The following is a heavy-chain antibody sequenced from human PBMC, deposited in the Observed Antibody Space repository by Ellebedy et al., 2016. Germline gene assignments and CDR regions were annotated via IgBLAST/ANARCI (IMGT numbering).Heavy chain of an antibody. Sequence: GGSLRLXXEASGFTFSSYAMSWVRQAPGKGLEWVSATSGSGGSTYYADSVKGRFTISRDNSKNTLYLQMNSLRAEDTAVYYCAREARGFIYYYYYMDVWGKGTTVTVSS. D-gene: IGHD3-10*01. CDR2: TSGSGGST. V-gene: IGHV3-23*01. CDR3: AREARGFIYYYYYMDV. CDR1: GFTFSSYA. J-gene: IGHJ6*03.